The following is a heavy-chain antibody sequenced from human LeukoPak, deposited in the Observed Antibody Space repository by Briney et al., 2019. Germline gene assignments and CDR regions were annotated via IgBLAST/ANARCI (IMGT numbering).Heavy chain of an antibody. J-gene: IGHJ4*02. Sequence: ASVKVSCKASGYTFTGYYMHRVRQAPGQGLEWMGWISAYNGNTNYAQKLQGRVTMTTDTSTSTAYMELRSLRSDDTAVYYCARYCSGGSCAPSFDYWGQGTLVTVSS. V-gene: IGHV1-18*04. CDR2: ISAYNGNT. D-gene: IGHD2-15*01. CDR1: GYTFTGYY. CDR3: ARYCSGGSCAPSFDY.